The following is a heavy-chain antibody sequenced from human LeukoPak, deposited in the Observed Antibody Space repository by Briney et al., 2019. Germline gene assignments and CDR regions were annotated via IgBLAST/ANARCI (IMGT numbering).Heavy chain of an antibody. Sequence: GGSLRLSCAASGFTFSSYGMHWVRQAPGKGLEWVAVISYDGSSKYYADSVKGRFTISRDNSKNTLYLQMNSLRAEDTAVYYCAGARGPADYWGQGTLVTVSS. CDR2: ISYDGSSK. CDR1: GFTFSSYG. V-gene: IGHV3-30*03. CDR3: AGARGPADY. D-gene: IGHD2-2*01. J-gene: IGHJ4*02.